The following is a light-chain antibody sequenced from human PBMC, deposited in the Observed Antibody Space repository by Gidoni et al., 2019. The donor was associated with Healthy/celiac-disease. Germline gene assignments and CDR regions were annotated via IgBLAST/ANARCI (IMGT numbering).Light chain of an antibody. CDR2: GAS. CDR1: QSVSSSY. J-gene: IGKJ1*01. Sequence: DIVLTQSPGTLSLSPGERATLSCRASQSVSSSYLAWYQQKPGQAPRLRIYGASSRATGIPDRFSGSGSGTDFTLTISRLEPEDFAVYYCQQYGSSPPMTFGQGTKVEIK. V-gene: IGKV3-20*01. CDR3: QQYGSSPPMT.